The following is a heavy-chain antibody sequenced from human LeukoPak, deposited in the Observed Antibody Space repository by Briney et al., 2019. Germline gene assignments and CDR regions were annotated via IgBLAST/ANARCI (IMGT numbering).Heavy chain of an antibody. Sequence: ASVKVSCKVSGYTLTELSMHWVRQAPGKGLEWMGGFDPEDGETIYAQKVQGRVTMTEDTSTDTAYMELSSLRSEDTAVYYCATRSGYSGYDYGNWYFDLWGRGTLVTASS. CDR1: GYTLTELS. CDR3: ATRSGYSGYDYGNWYFDL. D-gene: IGHD5-12*01. V-gene: IGHV1-24*01. CDR2: FDPEDGET. J-gene: IGHJ2*01.